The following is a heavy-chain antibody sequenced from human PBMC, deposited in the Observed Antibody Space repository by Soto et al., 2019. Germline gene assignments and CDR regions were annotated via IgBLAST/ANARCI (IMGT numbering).Heavy chain of an antibody. J-gene: IGHJ4*02. Sequence: ASVKVSCKASGYIFTSYTMHWVRQAPGQRLEWMGWINVGNGKTKYSQKFQGRVTINRDPTARTAYMELSSLRSEDTAVYYCARELAPETDDTYYFDYWGQGTLVTVDS. CDR3: ARELAPETDDTYYFDY. CDR2: INVGNGKT. V-gene: IGHV1-3*01. D-gene: IGHD3-9*01. CDR1: GYIFTSYT.